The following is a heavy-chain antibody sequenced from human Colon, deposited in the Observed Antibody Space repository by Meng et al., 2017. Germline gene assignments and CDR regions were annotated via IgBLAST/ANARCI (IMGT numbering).Heavy chain of an antibody. CDR3: ARVPTTVDPFES. CDR2: IYQSGST. V-gene: IGHV4-4*01. D-gene: IGHD4-23*01. CDR1: GGSISSNNW. Sequence: QGPLKGSGPGLVKPAGTLSLTCTVSGGSISSNNWWSWVCQSPGRGLEWIGEIYQSGSTNYSPSLKSRVTISLDKSKNQFSLKVSYMTAADTAVYFCARVPTTVDPFESWGQGTLVTVSS. J-gene: IGHJ4*02.